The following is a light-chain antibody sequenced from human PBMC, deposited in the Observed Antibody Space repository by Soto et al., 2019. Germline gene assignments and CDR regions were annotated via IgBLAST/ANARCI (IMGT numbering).Light chain of an antibody. CDR3: QSYDSSLNYV. Sequence: QSALTQPPSVSGAPGQRVTISCTGSSSNIGAGYDVHWYQQLPGTAPKLLIYGNNNRPSGVPDRFSGSKSGTSASLAITGLQAEDEADYYCQSYDSSLNYVFGIGTKVTVL. V-gene: IGLV1-40*01. J-gene: IGLJ1*01. CDR1: SSNIGAGYD. CDR2: GNN.